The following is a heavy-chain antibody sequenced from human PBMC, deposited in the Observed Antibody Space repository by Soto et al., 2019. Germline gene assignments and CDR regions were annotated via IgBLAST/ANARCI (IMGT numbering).Heavy chain of an antibody. CDR3: ARLSSGNYFPLDY. V-gene: IGHV4-59*08. CDR2: IYYSGST. J-gene: IGHJ4*02. Sequence: QVQLQESGPGLVKPSETLSLICTVSDDYISTYYWSWIRQPPGKGLEWIGYIYYSGSTKYNPSLNSRVTISVDTSTNQFSLKLRSVTAADTAVYYCARLSSGNYFPLDYWGQGTLVTVSS. D-gene: IGHD1-26*01. CDR1: DDYISTYY.